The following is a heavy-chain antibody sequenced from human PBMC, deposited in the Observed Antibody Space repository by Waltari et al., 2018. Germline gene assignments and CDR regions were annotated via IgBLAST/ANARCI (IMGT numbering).Heavy chain of an antibody. D-gene: IGHD6-19*01. V-gene: IGHV3-15*07. CDR3: TTLGYRSGWSFDY. CDR1: GFTFTNAW. Sequence: EVQLVESGGGLVKPGGSLRLSCAASGFTFTNAWMNWVRQAPGKGLGWGGRIKSKTDGGTTDYAAPVKGRFTISRDDSKNTLYLQMNSLKTDDTAVYYCTTLGYRSGWSFDYWGQGTLVTVSS. J-gene: IGHJ4*02. CDR2: IKSKTDGGTT.